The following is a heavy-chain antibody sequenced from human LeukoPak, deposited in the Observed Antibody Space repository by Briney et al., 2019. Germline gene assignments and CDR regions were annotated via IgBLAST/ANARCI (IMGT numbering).Heavy chain of an antibody. CDR3: ARDRSSNEYYFDY. D-gene: IGHD2-2*01. CDR2: ISYDGSNK. CDR1: GFTCSSYA. V-gene: IGHV3-30-3*01. Sequence: GRSLRLSCAASGFTCSSYAMHLDRQAPGIGLEWFAVISYDGSNKYYADSVKGRFTISRDNSKNTLYLQMSSLRAEYTAVYYCARDRSSNEYYFDYWGQGTLVTVCS. J-gene: IGHJ4*02.